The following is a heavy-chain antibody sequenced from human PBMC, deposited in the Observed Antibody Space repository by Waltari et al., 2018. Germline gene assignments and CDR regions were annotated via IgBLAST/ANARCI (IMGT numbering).Heavy chain of an antibody. Sequence: EVQLVESGGGLIEPGGSRNLSCAASEFTFSGFWIHWVRQVPGKGLVWVSRINGVGSITNYADSEKGRFTISRDNVKNMVYLQVNSLRAEDTAVYFCARGKSGGWYFDLWGRGTLVTVSS. V-gene: IGHV3-74*01. CDR1: EFTFSGFW. CDR2: INGVGSIT. D-gene: IGHD3-10*01. J-gene: IGHJ2*01. CDR3: ARGKSGGWYFDL.